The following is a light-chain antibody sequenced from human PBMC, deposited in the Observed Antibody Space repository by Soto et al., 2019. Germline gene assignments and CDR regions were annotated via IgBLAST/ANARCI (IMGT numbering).Light chain of an antibody. Sequence: DIQMTQSPSTLSASVGDRVTITCRASQSISSWLAWYQQKPGKAPKLLIYDASSLESGVPSRFSGSGSGTEFTRTISSLQPDDFATYYCQQYNSYSPFGGGTKVEIK. V-gene: IGKV1-5*01. CDR1: QSISSW. J-gene: IGKJ4*01. CDR2: DAS. CDR3: QQYNSYSP.